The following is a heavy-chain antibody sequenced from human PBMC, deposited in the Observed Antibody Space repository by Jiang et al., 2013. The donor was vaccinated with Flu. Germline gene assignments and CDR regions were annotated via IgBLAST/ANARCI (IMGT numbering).Heavy chain of an antibody. J-gene: IGHJ5*02. CDR2: IIPIFGTA. V-gene: IGHV1-69*01. D-gene: IGHD3-3*01. CDR3: AGNPYDFWSGYYIGFDP. CDR1: GGTFSSYA. Sequence: QSGAEVKKPGSSVKVSCKASGGTFSSYAISWVRQAPGQGLEWMGGIIPIFGTANYAQKFQGRVTITADESTSTAYMELSSLRSEDTAVYYCAGNPYDFWSGYYIGFDPWGQGTLVTVSS.